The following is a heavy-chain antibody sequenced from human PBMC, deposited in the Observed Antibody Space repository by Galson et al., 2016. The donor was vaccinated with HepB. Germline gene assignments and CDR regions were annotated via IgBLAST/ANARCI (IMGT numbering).Heavy chain of an antibody. CDR1: GISVSNNY. CDR3: ARDPNAAATGTWG. V-gene: IGHV3-53*01. CDR2: IYSGGAT. J-gene: IGHJ4*02. Sequence: SLRLSCAASGISVSNNYMIWVRQAPGKGLEWVSSIYSGGATHYEDSVKGRFAISRDSSKNTLYLQMNSLRAEDTAVYFCARDPNAAATGTWGWGQGTLVTVSS. D-gene: IGHD6-13*01.